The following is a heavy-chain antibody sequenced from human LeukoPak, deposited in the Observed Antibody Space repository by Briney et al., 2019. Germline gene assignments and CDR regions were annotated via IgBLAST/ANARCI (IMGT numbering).Heavy chain of an antibody. Sequence: SETLSLTCTVSGGSVISSSDLWVWIRQPPGKGLEWIGAIYYSGSTYYDPSLKSRINISIDTPKNQFFLRVTSVTAADTAVYYCARYYGSGSKTVRAIDYWGQGTLVIVSS. D-gene: IGHD3-10*01. V-gene: IGHV4-39*01. CDR2: IYYSGST. CDR3: ARYYGSGSKTVRAIDY. CDR1: GGSVISSSDL. J-gene: IGHJ4*02.